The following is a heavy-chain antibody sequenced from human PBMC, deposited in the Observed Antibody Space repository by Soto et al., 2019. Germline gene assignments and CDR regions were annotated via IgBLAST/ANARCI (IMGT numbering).Heavy chain of an antibody. CDR3: AMVDNYVTPTPQDV. Sequence: QVQLVQSGDEVRKPGSSVKVSCKASGYIFVNYGIAWVRQALGQGLEWMGRISPYSGDTHNGSKVQGRPTMTTDPSTSTAYMDLGSLTSDDTAVYYCAMVDNYVTPTPQDVWGQGTTVTVSS. CDR1: GYIFVNYG. CDR2: ISPYSGDT. J-gene: IGHJ6*02. V-gene: IGHV1-18*01. D-gene: IGHD3-16*01.